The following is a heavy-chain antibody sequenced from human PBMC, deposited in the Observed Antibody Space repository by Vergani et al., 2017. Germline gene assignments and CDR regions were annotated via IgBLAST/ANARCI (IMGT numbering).Heavy chain of an antibody. Sequence: QVQLEESGPGLVKPSETLSLTCTVSGGSFNTYYWSWIRQSPGKGLGWIGEINHSGSTNYNRSLKSRVTISVDTSKNQFSLNLSSVTAADPAVYYCARVQELYDFWSGYRVRYYYYMDVWGKGTTVTVSS. J-gene: IGHJ6*03. V-gene: IGHV4-34*01. D-gene: IGHD3-3*01. CDR1: GGSFNTYY. CDR2: INHSGST. CDR3: ARVQELYDFWSGYRVRYYYYMDV.